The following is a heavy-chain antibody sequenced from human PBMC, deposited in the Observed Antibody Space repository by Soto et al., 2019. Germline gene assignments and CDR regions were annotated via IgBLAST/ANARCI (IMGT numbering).Heavy chain of an antibody. Sequence: GGSLRLSCAASGVTFTTYTMSWVRQAPGKGLEWVADIKEDGGGKYYVDSVKGRFTISRDNAKNSLYLQMNSLRAEDTAVYYCARKGSSGWYYYYYYYMDVWGKGTTVTVSS. J-gene: IGHJ6*03. V-gene: IGHV3-7*01. D-gene: IGHD6-19*01. CDR1: GVTFTTYT. CDR3: ARKGSSGWYYYYYYYMDV. CDR2: IKEDGGGK.